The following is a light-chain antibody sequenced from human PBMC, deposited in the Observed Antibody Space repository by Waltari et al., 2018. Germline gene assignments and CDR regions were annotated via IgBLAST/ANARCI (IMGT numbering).Light chain of an antibody. Sequence: QSALTQPASVSGSPGQSIAISCSGSSTNIGAHDFVSWYQQHPGNAPKLIIFDVSSRPSGISYRFSGSKFGNTASLTISGLQAEDEADYYCCSYAGIGTLYVFGTGTKVTV. CDR2: DVS. J-gene: IGLJ1*01. CDR3: CSYAGIGTLYV. V-gene: IGLV2-14*03. CDR1: STNIGAHDF.